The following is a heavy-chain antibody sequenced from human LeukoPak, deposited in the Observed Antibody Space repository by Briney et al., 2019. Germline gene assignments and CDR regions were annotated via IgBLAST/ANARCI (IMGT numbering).Heavy chain of an antibody. CDR3: ARDYDFYCSGGSCYSPRLSDY. CDR1: GFTFSSYA. J-gene: IGHJ4*02. Sequence: GRSLRLSCAASGFTFSSYAMHWVRQAPGTGLEWVSSISSSSSYIHYADSVKGRFTISRDNAKNSLYLQMNSLRAEDTAVYYCARDYDFYCSGGSCYSPRLSDYWGQGTLVTVSS. D-gene: IGHD2-15*01. CDR2: ISSSSSYI. V-gene: IGHV3-21*01.